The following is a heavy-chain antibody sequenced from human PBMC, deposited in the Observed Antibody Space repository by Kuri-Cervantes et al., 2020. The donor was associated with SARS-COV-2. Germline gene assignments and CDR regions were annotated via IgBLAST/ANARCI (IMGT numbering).Heavy chain of an antibody. CDR1: GYTFTSYG. CDR2: INPNSGGT. Sequence: GGSLRLSCKASGYTFTSYGISWVRQAPGQGLEWMGWINPNSGGTNYAQKFQGRVTMTRDTSISTAYMELSRLRSDDTAVYYCTTLIDYWGQGALVTVSS. J-gene: IGHJ4*02. CDR3: TTLIDY. V-gene: IGHV1-2*02.